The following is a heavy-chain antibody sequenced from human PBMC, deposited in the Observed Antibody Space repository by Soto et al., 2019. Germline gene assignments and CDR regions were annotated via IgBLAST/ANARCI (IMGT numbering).Heavy chain of an antibody. J-gene: IGHJ3*02. V-gene: IGHV1-69*13. CDR1: GGTFSSYA. Sequence: GASVKVSCKASGGTFSSYAISWVRQAPGQGLEWMGGIIPIFGTANYAQKFQGRVTITADESTSTAYMELSSLRSEDTAMYYCARARTRRTYYYDSSGYWAAFDIWGQGTMVTVSS. D-gene: IGHD3-22*01. CDR2: IIPIFGTA. CDR3: ARARTRRTYYYDSSGYWAAFDI.